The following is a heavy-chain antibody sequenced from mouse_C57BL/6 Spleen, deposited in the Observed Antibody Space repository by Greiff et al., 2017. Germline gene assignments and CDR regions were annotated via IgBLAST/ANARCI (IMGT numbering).Heavy chain of an antibody. CDR3: ARRGVDGNYGFDY. D-gene: IGHD2-1*01. CDR2: IDPSDSYT. Sequence: VQLQQPGAELVMPGASVKLSCKASGYTFTSYWMHWVKQRPGQGLEWIGEIDPSDSYTNYNQKFKGKSTLPVDKSSSTAYMQLSSLTSEDSAVYDCARRGVDGNYGFDYWGQGTTLTVSS. V-gene: IGHV1-69*01. J-gene: IGHJ2*01. CDR1: GYTFTSYW.